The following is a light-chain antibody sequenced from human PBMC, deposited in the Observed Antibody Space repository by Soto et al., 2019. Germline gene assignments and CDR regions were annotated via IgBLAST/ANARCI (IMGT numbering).Light chain of an antibody. J-gene: IGKJ1*01. CDR3: QQYSDSSGA. Sequence: DIQVTQSPSTLSASVGDRVTITCGASQSIGTWLAWYQQKPGKDPKLLIFDASTLESGVPSRFSGSGSGTDFTLTISGRQPDDFVTYYGQQYSDSSGAFGQGTRVEIK. V-gene: IGKV1-5*01. CDR1: QSIGTW. CDR2: DAS.